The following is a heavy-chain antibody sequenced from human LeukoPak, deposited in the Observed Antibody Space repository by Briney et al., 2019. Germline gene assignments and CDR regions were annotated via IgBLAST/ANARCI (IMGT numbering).Heavy chain of an antibody. Sequence: GGSLRLSCAASGFTVSSNYMSWVRQAPGKGLEWVSVIYSGGSTYYADSVKGRFTISGDNSKNTVHLQMNSLRAEDTAVYYCAMHTYYYDSSGYYWGQGTLVTVSS. J-gene: IGHJ4*02. D-gene: IGHD3-22*01. CDR3: AMHTYYYDSSGYY. V-gene: IGHV3-66*02. CDR1: GFTVSSNY. CDR2: IYSGGST.